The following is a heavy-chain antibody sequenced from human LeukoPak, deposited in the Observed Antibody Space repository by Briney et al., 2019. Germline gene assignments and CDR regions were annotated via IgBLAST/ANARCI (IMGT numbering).Heavy chain of an antibody. CDR1: GFTFSSNY. J-gene: IGHJ4*02. CDR2: IYSGGIT. Sequence: GGSLRLSCAASGFTFSSNYMSWVRQAPGKGLEWVSVIYSGGITYYSDSEKGRFTISGDNSKNTMYLQMNSLRAEDTAVYYCARYPGYSSRDYWGQGTLVTVSS. D-gene: IGHD5-18*01. V-gene: IGHV3-53*01. CDR3: ARYPGYSSRDY.